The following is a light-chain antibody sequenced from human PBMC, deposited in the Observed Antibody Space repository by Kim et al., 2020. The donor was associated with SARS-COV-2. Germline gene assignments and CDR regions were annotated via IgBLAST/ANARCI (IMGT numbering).Light chain of an antibody. V-gene: IGKV1-39*01. Sequence: DIQMTQSPSSLSASVGDRVTITCQASQDISNYLNWYQQKPGKAPKLLIYDASNLETGVPSRFSGSGSGTDFTLTISSLQPEDFATYSCQQTYSTPLTFGPGTKVDIK. CDR3: QQTYSTPLT. CDR1: QDISNY. CDR2: DAS. J-gene: IGKJ3*01.